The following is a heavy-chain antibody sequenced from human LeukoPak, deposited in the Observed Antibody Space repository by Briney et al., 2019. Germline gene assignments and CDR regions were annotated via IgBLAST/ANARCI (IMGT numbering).Heavy chain of an antibody. CDR1: GFTFSDYY. D-gene: IGHD1-26*01. CDR3: AREPPGGLGYFDY. CDR2: ISSSSSYT. J-gene: IGHJ4*02. Sequence: PGGSLRLSCAASGFTFSDYYMSWIRQAPGKGLEWVSYISSSSSYTNYADSVKGRFTISRDNAKNSLYLQMNSLRAEDTAVYYCAREPPGGLGYFDYWGPGTLVTVSS. V-gene: IGHV3-11*05.